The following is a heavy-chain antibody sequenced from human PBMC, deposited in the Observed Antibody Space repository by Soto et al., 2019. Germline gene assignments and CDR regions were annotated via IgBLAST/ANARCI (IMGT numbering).Heavy chain of an antibody. V-gene: IGHV1-8*01. CDR2: MNPNSGNT. CDR1: GYTFTSYD. CDR3: ARGLSYSGYGSGIEKDY. J-gene: IGHJ4*02. Sequence: QVQLVQSGAEVKKPGASVKVSCKASGYTFTSYDINWVRQATGQGLEWMGWMNPNSGNTGYAQKFQGRVTMTRNTSISTAYMELSSLRSEDTAVYYCARGLSYSGYGSGIEKDYWGQGTLVTVSS. D-gene: IGHD3-10*01.